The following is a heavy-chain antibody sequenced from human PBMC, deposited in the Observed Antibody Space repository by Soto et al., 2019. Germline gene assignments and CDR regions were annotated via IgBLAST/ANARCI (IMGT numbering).Heavy chain of an antibody. V-gene: IGHV3-23*01. Sequence: GGSLRLSCAASGFTFSSYAMSWVRQAPGKGLEWVSAISGSGGSTYYADSVKGRFTISRDNSKNTLYLQMNSLRAEDTAVYYCAKKPVLRYFDWLRQYYFDYWGQGTLVTVSS. J-gene: IGHJ4*02. CDR2: ISGSGGST. CDR3: AKKPVLRYFDWLRQYYFDY. CDR1: GFTFSSYA. D-gene: IGHD3-9*01.